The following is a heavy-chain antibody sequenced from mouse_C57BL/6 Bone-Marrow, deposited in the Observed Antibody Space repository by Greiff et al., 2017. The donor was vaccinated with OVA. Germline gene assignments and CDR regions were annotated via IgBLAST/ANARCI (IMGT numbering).Heavy chain of an antibody. CDR1: GYTFTSYW. V-gene: IGHV1-55*01. J-gene: IGHJ1*03. Sequence: VQLQQPGAELVKPGASVKMSCKASGYTFTSYWITWVKQRPGQGLEWIGDIYPGSGSTNYNEKFKSKATLTVDTSSSTAYMHLSSLTSEDSAVYYCARRYYGSSYWYFDVWGTGTTVTVSS. CDR3: ARRYYGSSYWYFDV. D-gene: IGHD1-1*01. CDR2: IYPGSGST.